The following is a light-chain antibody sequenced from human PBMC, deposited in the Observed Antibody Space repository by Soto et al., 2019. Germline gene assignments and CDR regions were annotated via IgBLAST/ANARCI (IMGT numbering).Light chain of an antibody. CDR1: QGIGDT. V-gene: IGKV3D-11*01. CDR2: DTS. CDR3: QQRHMWPIT. J-gene: IGKJ5*01. Sequence: EIIMTQSPATLSVSPGEGVTLSCRASQGIGDTLAWYQHKPGQTPRLLIYDTSARATGIPPRFIGSGSGTDFTLTISSLEPEDSAVYYCQQRHMWPITFGQGARLEIK.